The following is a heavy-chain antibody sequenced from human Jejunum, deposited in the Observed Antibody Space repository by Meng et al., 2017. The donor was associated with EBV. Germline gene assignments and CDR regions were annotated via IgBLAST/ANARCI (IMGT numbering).Heavy chain of an antibody. CDR2: INHGGGA. CDR3: ARLGGYASGTYYPIDP. CDR1: GGSFSDSY. V-gene: IGHV4-34*01. D-gene: IGHD3-10*01. J-gene: IGHJ5*02. Sequence: VHLPPGGTGLLKPSATLSLTCAVYGGSFSDSYWTWIRQPPGKGLEWIGEINHGGGAIYNPSLKSRVTISVDTSKNQFSLKLSSVTAADTAVYYCARLGGYASGTYYPIDPWGQGTLVTVSS.